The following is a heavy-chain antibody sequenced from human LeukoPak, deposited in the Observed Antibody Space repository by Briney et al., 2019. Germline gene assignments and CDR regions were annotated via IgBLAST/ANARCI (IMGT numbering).Heavy chain of an antibody. D-gene: IGHD5-18*01. CDR2: ISSSSSYI. CDR3: ARDRDTAMVTSGFSDY. Sequence: GGSLRLSCAASGFTFSSHSMNWVRQAPGKGLEWVSSISSSSSYIYYADSVKGRFTISRDNAKNSLYLQMNSLRAEDTAVYYCARDRDTAMVTSGFSDYWGQGTLVTVSS. J-gene: IGHJ4*02. V-gene: IGHV3-21*01. CDR1: GFTFSSHS.